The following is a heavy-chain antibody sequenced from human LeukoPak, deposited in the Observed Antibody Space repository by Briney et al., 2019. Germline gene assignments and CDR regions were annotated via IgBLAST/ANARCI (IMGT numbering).Heavy chain of an antibody. J-gene: IGHJ4*02. CDR1: GFTFSNYG. Sequence: GRSLRLSCAASGFTFSNYGMHWVRAAPGKGLEWVALISYDGSNKYYADSVKGRFTISRDNSKNTLYLQMNSLRVEDTAVYYCAKGSMGRCSGNSCYSVYWGQGTLVTVSS. D-gene: IGHD5-12*01. CDR2: ISYDGSNK. V-gene: IGHV3-30*18. CDR3: AKGSMGRCSGNSCYSVY.